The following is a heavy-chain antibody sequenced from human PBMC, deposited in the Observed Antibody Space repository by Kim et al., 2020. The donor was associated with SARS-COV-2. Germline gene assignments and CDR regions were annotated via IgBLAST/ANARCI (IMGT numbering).Heavy chain of an antibody. V-gene: IGHV3-11*03. J-gene: IGHJ4*02. D-gene: IGHD6-19*01. CDR2: ISSSSSYT. Sequence: GGSLRLSCAASGFTFSDYYMSWIRQAPGKGLEWVSYISSSSSYTNYADSVKGRFTISRDNAKNSLYLQMNSLRAEDTAVYYCARCIAVAGTGGFDYWGQGTLVTVSS. CDR3: ARCIAVAGTGGFDY. CDR1: GFTFSDYY.